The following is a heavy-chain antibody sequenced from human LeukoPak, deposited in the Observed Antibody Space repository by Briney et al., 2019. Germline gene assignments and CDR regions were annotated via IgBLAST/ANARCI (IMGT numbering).Heavy chain of an antibody. Sequence: GGSLRLSCAASGFTFSSYSMNWVRQAPGKGLEWVSSISSSSSYIYYADSVKGRFTISRDNAKNSLYLQMNSLRAEDTAVYYCARDKTFYLGYYDSSGYYSHWGQGTLVTVSS. CDR1: GFTFSSYS. J-gene: IGHJ4*02. CDR2: ISSSSSYI. D-gene: IGHD3-22*01. V-gene: IGHV3-21*01. CDR3: ARDKTFYLGYYDSSGYYSH.